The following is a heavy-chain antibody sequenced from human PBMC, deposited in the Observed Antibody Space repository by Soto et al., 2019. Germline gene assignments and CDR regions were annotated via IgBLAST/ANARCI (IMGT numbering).Heavy chain of an antibody. D-gene: IGHD3-16*01. V-gene: IGHV3-72*01. CDR3: GLNYYGRDV. J-gene: IGHJ6*02. CDR1: GFGFIDFY. Sequence: PWGSLRLSCAASGFGFIDFYIDLFRQTPVKGLEWVGRSGNEGNSYATDYAASVKGRFIISRHHSENSLFLQMDYLKPEDTAIYYCGLNYYGRDVLGQGTTVTVSS. CDR2: SGNEGNSYAT.